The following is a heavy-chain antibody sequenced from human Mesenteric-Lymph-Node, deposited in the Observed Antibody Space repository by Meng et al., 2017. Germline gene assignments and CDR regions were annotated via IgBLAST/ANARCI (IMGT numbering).Heavy chain of an antibody. CDR1: GFTFSTYW. D-gene: IGHD4-23*01. Sequence: GGSLRLSCAASGFTFSTYWMHWVRQAPGKGLVWVSRINSDGSSTTYADSVKGRFTMSRDNAKNTLFLQMNSLRAEDTAVYYCARGYGGNSNGWFDPWGQGTLVTVSS. CDR3: ARGYGGNSNGWFDP. CDR2: INSDGSST. J-gene: IGHJ5*02. V-gene: IGHV3-74*01.